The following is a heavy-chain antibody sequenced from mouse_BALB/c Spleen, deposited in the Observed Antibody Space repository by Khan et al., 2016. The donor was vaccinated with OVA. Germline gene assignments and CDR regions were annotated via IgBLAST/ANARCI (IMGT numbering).Heavy chain of an antibody. CDR3: ARSTYRYAFVY. CDR1: GDSITSGY. Sequence: VQLKESGPSLVKPSQTLSLTCSVTGDSITSGYWNWIRKFPGNKLEYMGYIIYTGYTYYNPSLKSRISLTRHTSKNQYYLQLSSVTDEDTATYYCARSTYRYAFVYWGQGTLVTVSA. D-gene: IGHD2-12*01. J-gene: IGHJ3*01. V-gene: IGHV3-8*02. CDR2: IIYTGYT.